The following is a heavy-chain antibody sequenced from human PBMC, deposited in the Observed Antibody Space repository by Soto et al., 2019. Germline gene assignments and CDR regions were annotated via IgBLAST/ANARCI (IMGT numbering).Heavy chain of an antibody. CDR2: IWYDGSNT. CDR1: GFIFSSFG. D-gene: IGHD7-27*01. J-gene: IGHJ4*02. V-gene: IGHV3-33*01. CDR3: VRDLLGSGGHFDY. Sequence: GGSLRLSCGASGFIFSSFGMHWVRQAPGKGLEWVAHIWYDGSNTYYADSVKGRFTISRDNSRNTPYLQMNSLRAEDTAVYHCVRDLLGSGGHFDYWGQGTPVTVSS.